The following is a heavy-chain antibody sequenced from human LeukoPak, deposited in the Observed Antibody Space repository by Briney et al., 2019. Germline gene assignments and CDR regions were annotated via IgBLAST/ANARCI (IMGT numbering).Heavy chain of an antibody. Sequence: ASVKVSCKASGYTFTGYYMHWVRQAPGQGLEWMGWINPNSGGTNYAQKFQGRVTMTRDTSISTAYMELSRLRSDDTAVYYCARGPGSGWYSGSWFDPWGQGTLVTVSS. CDR1: GYTFTGYY. CDR3: ARGPGSGWYSGSWFDP. J-gene: IGHJ5*02. CDR2: INPNSGGT. V-gene: IGHV1-2*02. D-gene: IGHD6-19*01.